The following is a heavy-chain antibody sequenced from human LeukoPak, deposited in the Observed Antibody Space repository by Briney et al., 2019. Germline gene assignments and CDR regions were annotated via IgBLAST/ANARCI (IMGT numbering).Heavy chain of an antibody. CDR3: AKGYSGYDWSLVDY. V-gene: IGHV3-30*18. CDR1: GFTFSSYG. D-gene: IGHD5-12*01. J-gene: IGHJ4*02. Sequence: PGGSLRLSCVASGFTFSSYGMHWVRQAPGKGLEWVAVISYDGSNKYYADSVKGRFTISRDNSKNTLYLQMNSLRAEDTAAYCCAKGYSGYDWSLVDYWGQGTLVTVSS. CDR2: ISYDGSNK.